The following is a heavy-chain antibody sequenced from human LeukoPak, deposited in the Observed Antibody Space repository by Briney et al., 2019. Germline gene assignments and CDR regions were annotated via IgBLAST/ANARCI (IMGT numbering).Heavy chain of an antibody. CDR2: IKEDGSEI. V-gene: IGHV3-7*01. Sequence: GGSLRLSCTASGVNFSTYWMTWVRQVPGKGLEWVANIKEDGSEIYYVDAVKGRFSISRDNAKTSLYLQMHSLSVADTGLYYCVTDQTGRHPYFFDYWGQGTLVTVSS. J-gene: IGHJ4*02. CDR1: GVNFSTYW. CDR3: VTDQTGRHPYFFDY. D-gene: IGHD3-10*01.